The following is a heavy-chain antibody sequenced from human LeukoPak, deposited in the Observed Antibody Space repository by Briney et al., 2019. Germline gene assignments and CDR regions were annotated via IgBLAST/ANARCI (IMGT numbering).Heavy chain of an antibody. J-gene: IGHJ6*02. CDR3: ARDLRYYYGMDV. V-gene: IGHV3-48*02. Sequence: GGSLRLSCAASGFAFNKAWMNWVRQAPGKGLEWVSYISSSSSTIYYADSVKGRFTISRDNAKNSLYLQMNSLRDEDTAVYYCARDLRYYYGMDVWGQGTTVTVSS. CDR2: ISSSSSTI. CDR1: GFAFNKAW.